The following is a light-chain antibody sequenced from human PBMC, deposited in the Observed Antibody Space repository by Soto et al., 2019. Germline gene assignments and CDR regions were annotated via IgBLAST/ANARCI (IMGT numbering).Light chain of an antibody. Sequence: QSVLTQPASVSGSPGQSITISCTGTSSDVGNYNYVSWYQLHPGKGPKLMIYEVNDRPSGVSHHFSGSKSGNTAYLTISGLQAEDEADYYCSAYTTIRSLVFGSGTKVTVL. CDR3: SAYTTIRSLV. CDR1: SSDVGNYNY. V-gene: IGLV2-14*01. J-gene: IGLJ1*01. CDR2: EVN.